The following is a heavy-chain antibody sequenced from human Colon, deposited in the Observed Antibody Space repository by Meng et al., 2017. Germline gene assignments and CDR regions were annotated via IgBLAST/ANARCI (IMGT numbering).Heavy chain of an antibody. CDR1: GASVSSDSHY. D-gene: IGHD4-17*01. Sequence: QAQLKESGPGLVRLSETLSLTCTVSGASVSSDSHYWSWIRQSPGKGLEWIGYIYYTGNTNYNPSLASRVSMSLDTSKNHFSLHLTSVTAADTAIYYCARVNGDFDEAWFDPWGQGTLVTASS. CDR2: IYYTGNT. CDR3: ARVNGDFDEAWFDP. V-gene: IGHV4-61*03. J-gene: IGHJ5*02.